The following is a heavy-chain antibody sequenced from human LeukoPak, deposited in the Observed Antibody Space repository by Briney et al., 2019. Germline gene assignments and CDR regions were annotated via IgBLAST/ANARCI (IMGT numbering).Heavy chain of an antibody. CDR1: GFTFSSYW. V-gene: IGHV3-7*01. D-gene: IGHD5-24*01. CDR2: IKQDGSEK. J-gene: IGHJ5*02. Sequence: GGSLRLSCAASGFTFSSYWMSWVRQAPGKGLEWVANIKQDGSEKYYVDSVKGRFTISRDNAKNSLYLQMNSLRAEDTAVYYYARVSGEMATDSWFDPWGQGTLVTVSS. CDR3: ARVSGEMATDSWFDP.